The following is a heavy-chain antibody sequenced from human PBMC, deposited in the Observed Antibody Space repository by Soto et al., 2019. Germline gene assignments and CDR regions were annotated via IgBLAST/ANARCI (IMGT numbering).Heavy chain of an antibody. J-gene: IGHJ5*02. CDR3: ARDRWFDP. V-gene: IGHV4-59*01. CDR2: IYYSGST. Sequence: SPTLSLTCTVSGGSISSYYWSWIRQPPGKGLEWIGYIYYSGSTNYNPSLKSRVTISVDTSKNQFSLKLSSVTAADTAVYYCARDRWFDPWGQGTLVTVSS. CDR1: GGSISSYY.